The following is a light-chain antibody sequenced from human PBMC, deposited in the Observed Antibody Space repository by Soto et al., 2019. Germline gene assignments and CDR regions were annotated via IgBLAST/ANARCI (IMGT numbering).Light chain of an antibody. J-gene: IGKJ1*01. CDR2: DAS. V-gene: IGKV3-11*01. CDR1: QSVSPY. CDR3: QQRSNWPWT. Sequence: EIVLTQSPATLSLSPGERAILSCRASQSVSPYLAWFQQKPGQAPRLLIYDASNRATGIPARFSGSGSGTDFTLTISSLEPEDFAVYYCQQRSNWPWTFGQGTKVEIK.